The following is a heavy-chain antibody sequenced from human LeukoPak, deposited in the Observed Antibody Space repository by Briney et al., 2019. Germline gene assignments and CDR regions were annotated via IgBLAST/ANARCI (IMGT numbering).Heavy chain of an antibody. CDR1: GFTFDDYG. CDR3: ARMYSGSYYVFDY. V-gene: IGHV3-20*01. Sequence: GGSLRLSCAASGFTFDDYGMSWVRQAPGKGLEWVSGINWNGGCTGYADSVKGRFTISRDNAKNSLYLQMNSLRAEDTALYHCARMYSGSYYVFDYWGQGTLVTVSS. D-gene: IGHD1-26*01. CDR2: INWNGGCT. J-gene: IGHJ4*02.